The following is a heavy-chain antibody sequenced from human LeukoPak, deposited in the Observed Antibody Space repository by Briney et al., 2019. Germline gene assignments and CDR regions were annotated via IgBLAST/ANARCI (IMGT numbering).Heavy chain of an antibody. J-gene: IGHJ4*02. CDR3: AKASSVWTYCSSTSCYFDY. CDR2: ISGSGGST. Sequence: GGSLRLSCAASGFTFSRNGMTWVRQAPGKGLEWVSAISGSGGSTYYADSVKGRFTISRDNSKNTLYLQMNSLRAEDTAVYYCAKASSVWTYCSSTSCYFDYWGQGTLVTVSS. D-gene: IGHD2-2*01. CDR1: GFTFSRNG. V-gene: IGHV3-23*01.